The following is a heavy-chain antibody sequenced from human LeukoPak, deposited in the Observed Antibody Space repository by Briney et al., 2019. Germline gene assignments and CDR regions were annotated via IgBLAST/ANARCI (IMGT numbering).Heavy chain of an antibody. CDR1: GFTFSSYE. V-gene: IGHV3-21*01. CDR2: ITTRSTYI. CDR3: AEDDY. Sequence: GGSLRLSCAASGFTFSSYEMNWVRQAPGKGLEWVSSITTRSTYIYYADSVKGRFTISRDNSKNTLYLQMNSLRAEDTAVYYCAEDDYWGQGTLVTVSS. J-gene: IGHJ4*02.